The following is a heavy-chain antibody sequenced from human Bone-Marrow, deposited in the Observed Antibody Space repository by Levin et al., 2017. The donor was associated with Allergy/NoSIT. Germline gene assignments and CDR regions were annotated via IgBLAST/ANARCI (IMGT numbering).Heavy chain of an antibody. CDR1: GYSFSSYG. J-gene: IGHJ4*02. CDR3: ARGGRDTGMTTIGY. V-gene: IGHV1-18*01. D-gene: IGHD5-18*01. CDR2: ISAYSGHT. Sequence: ASVKVSCKTSGYSFSSYGITWVRQAPGQGLEWMGWISAYSGHTNYAQKIQGRVTLTTDTSTSTAYMELRSLRSDDTAVYYCARGGRDTGMTTIGYWGQGTLVTVSS.